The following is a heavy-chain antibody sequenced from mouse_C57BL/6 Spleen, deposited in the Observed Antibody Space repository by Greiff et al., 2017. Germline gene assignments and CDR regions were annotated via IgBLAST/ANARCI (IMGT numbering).Heavy chain of an antibody. CDR3: AVYYDSFAY. J-gene: IGHJ3*01. V-gene: IGHV3-6*01. CDR1: GYSITSGYY. CDR2: ISYDGSN. D-gene: IGHD2-4*01. Sequence: EVQLQESGPGLVKPSQSLSLTCSVTGYSITSGYYWNWIRQFPGNKLEWMGYISYDGSNNYNPSLKNRISITRDTSKNQFFLKLNSVPTEDTATYYCAVYYDSFAYWGQGTLVTVSA.